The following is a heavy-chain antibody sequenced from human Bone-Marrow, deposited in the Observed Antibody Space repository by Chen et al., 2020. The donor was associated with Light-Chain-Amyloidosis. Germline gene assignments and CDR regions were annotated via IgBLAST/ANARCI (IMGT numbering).Heavy chain of an antibody. J-gene: IGHJ4*02. CDR1: GFTYGDLD. CDR2: ISSSSSAI. Sequence: QVQLVESGGGLVKPGGSLRLSCAASGFTYGDLDMSWIRQAPGKGLEWISYISSSSSAIYYADSVKGRFTISRDNAENSVYLQMDRLRAEDTAVYYCARGYKFGYYWGQGTLVNVSS. CDR3: ARGYKFGYY. D-gene: IGHD3-16*01. V-gene: IGHV3-11*01.